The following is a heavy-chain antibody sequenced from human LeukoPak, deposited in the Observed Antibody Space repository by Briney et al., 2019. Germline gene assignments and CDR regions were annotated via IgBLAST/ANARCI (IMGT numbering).Heavy chain of an antibody. CDR1: GFTFSSYD. Sequence: GGSLRLSCAASGFTFSSYDMHWVRQATGKGLEWVSAIGTAGDTYYPGSVKGRFTISRENAKNSLYLQMISLRAGDTAVYYCARGSSSWLRGAFDIWGQGTMVTVSS. CDR2: IGTAGDT. V-gene: IGHV3-13*01. D-gene: IGHD6-13*01. J-gene: IGHJ3*02. CDR3: ARGSSSWLRGAFDI.